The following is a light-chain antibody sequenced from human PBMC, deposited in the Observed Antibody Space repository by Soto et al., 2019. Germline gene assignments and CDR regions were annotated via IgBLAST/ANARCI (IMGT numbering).Light chain of an antibody. Sequence: QSVLTQPASVSGSAGQSITISCTGTSSDVGRYILVSWYQQHPGKAPKLMIYEVSERPSGVSTRFSGSKSGNTASLTISGLQAEDEADYYCCSHAGSGTLLFGGGTKVTVL. CDR1: SSDVGRYIL. CDR2: EVS. J-gene: IGLJ3*02. CDR3: CSHAGSGTLL. V-gene: IGLV2-23*01.